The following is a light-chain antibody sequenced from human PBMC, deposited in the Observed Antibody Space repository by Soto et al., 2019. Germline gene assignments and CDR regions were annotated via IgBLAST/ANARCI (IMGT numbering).Light chain of an antibody. Sequence: DIVLTQSPGTLSLSPGERATLSCRASQSVSSSYLAWYQQKPGQAPRLLIYGASIRATGIPDRYSGSGSGPDFTLTISRLEPEDFAVYYCQQYGSSPLTFGGGTKVAIK. V-gene: IGKV3-20*01. CDR1: QSVSSSY. CDR2: GAS. CDR3: QQYGSSPLT. J-gene: IGKJ4*01.